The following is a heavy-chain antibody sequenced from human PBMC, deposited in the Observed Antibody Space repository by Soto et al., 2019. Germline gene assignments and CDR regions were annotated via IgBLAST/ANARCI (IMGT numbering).Heavy chain of an antibody. CDR2: FDPEDGET. D-gene: IGHD2-21*02. CDR1: GYTLTELS. Sequence: AASVKVSCKVSGYTLTELSMHWVRQAPGKGLEWMGGFDPEDGETIYAQKFQGRVTMTEDTSTDTAYMELSSLRSEDTAVYYCATLPTGDGYYYGMDVWGQGTKGTVSS. CDR3: ATLPTGDGYYYGMDV. V-gene: IGHV1-24*01. J-gene: IGHJ6*02.